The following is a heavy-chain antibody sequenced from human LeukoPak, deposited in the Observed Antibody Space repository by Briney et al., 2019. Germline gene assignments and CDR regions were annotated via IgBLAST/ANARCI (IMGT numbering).Heavy chain of an antibody. D-gene: IGHD5-18*01. J-gene: IGHJ4*02. V-gene: IGHV1-69*04. CDR2: IIPVLGIA. CDR1: GGTFSSYA. Sequence: SVKVSCKASGGTFSSYAISWVRQAPGQGLEWMGRIIPVLGIANYAQKFQARVTITADKSTSTAYMELSSLRSEDTAVYYCARVDTAMVIDYWGQGTLVTVSS. CDR3: ARVDTAMVIDY.